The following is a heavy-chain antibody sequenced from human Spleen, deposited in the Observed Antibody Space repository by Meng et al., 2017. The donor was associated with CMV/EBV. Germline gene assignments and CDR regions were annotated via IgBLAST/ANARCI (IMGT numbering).Heavy chain of an antibody. Sequence: ASVKVSCKASGYTFTSYGISWVRQAPGQGLEWMGWISAYNGNTNYAQKLQGRVTMTTDTSTSTAYMELSSLRSEDTAVYYCARGWGSSGYDYWWGDYYYGMDVWGQGTTVTVSS. V-gene: IGHV1-18*01. J-gene: IGHJ6*02. CDR1: GYTFTSYG. CDR2: ISAYNGNT. CDR3: ARGWGSSGYDYWWGDYYYGMDV. D-gene: IGHD5-12*01.